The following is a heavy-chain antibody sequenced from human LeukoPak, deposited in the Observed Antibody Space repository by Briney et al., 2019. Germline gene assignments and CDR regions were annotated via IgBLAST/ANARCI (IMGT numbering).Heavy chain of an antibody. CDR1: GDTFTSYA. CDR3: ARDGRWLPIRGAFDI. Sequence: ASVKVSCKASGDTFTSYAISWVRQAPGQGLEWMGWISAYNGNTNYAQKLQGRVTLTTDTSTSTAYMELRSLRSDDTAVYYCARDGRWLPIRGAFDIWGQGTMVTVSS. V-gene: IGHV1-18*01. D-gene: IGHD5-24*01. J-gene: IGHJ3*02. CDR2: ISAYNGNT.